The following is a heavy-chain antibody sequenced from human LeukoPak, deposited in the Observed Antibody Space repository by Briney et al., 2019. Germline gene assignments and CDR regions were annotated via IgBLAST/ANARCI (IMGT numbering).Heavy chain of an antibody. Sequence: SVKVSCKASGGTFSSYAISWVRQAPGQGLEWMGRIIPILGIANYAQKFQGRVSITADKSTSTAYMELSSLRSEDTAVYYCARDGHSDYGMDVWGQGTTVTVSS. J-gene: IGHJ6*02. CDR1: GGTFSSYA. CDR3: ARDGHSDYGMDV. V-gene: IGHV1-69*04. CDR2: IIPILGIA.